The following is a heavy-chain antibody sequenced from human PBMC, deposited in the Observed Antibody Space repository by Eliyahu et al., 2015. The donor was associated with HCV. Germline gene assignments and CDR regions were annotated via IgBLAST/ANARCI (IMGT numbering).Heavy chain of an antibody. D-gene: IGHD1-26*01. V-gene: IGHV3-15*01. CDR3: TTDIPIVGATIDY. CDR2: IKSKTDGGTT. CDR1: GFTFXNAG. Sequence: EVQLVESGGGLVXPGGSLXLSCAASGFTFXNAGMSWVRXAPGKGLEWVGRIKSKTDGGTTDYAAPVKGRFTISRDDSKNTLYLQMNSLKTEDTAVYYCTTDIPIVGATIDYWGQGTLVTVSS. J-gene: IGHJ4*02.